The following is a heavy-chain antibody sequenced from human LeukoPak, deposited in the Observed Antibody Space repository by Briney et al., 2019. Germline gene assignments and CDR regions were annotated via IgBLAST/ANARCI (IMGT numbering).Heavy chain of an antibody. J-gene: IGHJ3*02. CDR1: GFTFSSYA. Sequence: GGSLRLSCAASGFTFSSYAMHWVRQAPGKGLEWVAVISYDGSNKYYADSVKGRFTISRDNSKNTLYLQMNSLRAEDTAVYYCATAGDGSSGGAFDIWGQGTMVTVSS. CDR2: ISYDGSNK. D-gene: IGHD2-15*01. V-gene: IGHV3-30*04. CDR3: ATAGDGSSGGAFDI.